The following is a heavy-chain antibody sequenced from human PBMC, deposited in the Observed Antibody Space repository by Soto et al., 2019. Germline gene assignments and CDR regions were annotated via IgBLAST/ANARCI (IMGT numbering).Heavy chain of an antibody. D-gene: IGHD4-4*01. CDR2: IIPIFGTA. Sequence: SVKVCCKASGGTFSSYAISWVRQAPGQGLEWMGGIIPIFGTANYAQKFQGRVTITADESTSTAYMELSSLRSEDTAVYYCARGETTVTTYYYYGMDVWGQGTTVTVSS. CDR1: GGTFSSYA. V-gene: IGHV1-69*13. CDR3: ARGETTVTTYYYYGMDV. J-gene: IGHJ6*02.